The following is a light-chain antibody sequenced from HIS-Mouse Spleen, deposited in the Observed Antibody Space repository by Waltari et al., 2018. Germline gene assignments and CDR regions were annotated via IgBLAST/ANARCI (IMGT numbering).Light chain of an antibody. V-gene: IGLV2-23*01. CDR2: EGS. Sequence: QSALTHPASVSVSPGQSITISCTGTSSDVWGYNLVSWYQHHPGKAPKLMIYEGSKRPSGVSNRFSGSKSGNTASLTISGLQAEDEADYYCCSYAGSSTWVFGGGTKLTVL. CDR1: SSDVWGYNL. J-gene: IGLJ3*02. CDR3: CSYAGSSTWV.